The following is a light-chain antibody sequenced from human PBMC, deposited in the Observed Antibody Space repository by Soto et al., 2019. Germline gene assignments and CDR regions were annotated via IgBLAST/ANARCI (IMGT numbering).Light chain of an antibody. CDR3: SSFTSSSTYV. V-gene: IGLV2-18*02. J-gene: IGLJ1*01. Sequence: QSVLTQPPSVCGSRGQSVAISCTGTSSDVGSYNRVAWYQQPPGTAPKLMIYEVSNRPSGVPDRFSGSKSGNTASLTISGLQAEDEADYYCSSFTSSSTYVFGTGTKVTVL. CDR1: SSDVGSYNR. CDR2: EVS.